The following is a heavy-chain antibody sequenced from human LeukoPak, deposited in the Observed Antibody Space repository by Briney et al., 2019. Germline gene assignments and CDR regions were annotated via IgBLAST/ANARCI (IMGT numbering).Heavy chain of an antibody. V-gene: IGHV3-23*01. J-gene: IGHJ5*02. CDR3: AKDSLPPKYYYDSSAAWFDP. CDR1: GFTFKNYA. Sequence: GGSLRLSCAASGFTFKNYAMSWVRQVPEKGLEWVAGTSGSGDSTHFADSVKGRSTISRDNSKNTLYLQMDSLRAEDTAVYYCAKDSLPPKYYYDSSAAWFDPWGQGTLVTVSS. D-gene: IGHD3-22*01. CDR2: TSGSGDST.